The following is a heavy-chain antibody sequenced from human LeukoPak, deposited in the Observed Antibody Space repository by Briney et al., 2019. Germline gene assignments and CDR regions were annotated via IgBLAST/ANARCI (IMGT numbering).Heavy chain of an antibody. CDR3: ASLNYDSTGYHGPVDY. J-gene: IGHJ4*02. Sequence: GGSLRLSCAASGFTFDDYAMHWVRQGPGKGLEWVSGISWNSNNIGYADSVKGRFTISRDNAKNSLYLQMNRLRDEDTAVYYCASLNYDSTGYHGPVDYWGQGTLVTVSS. CDR1: GFTFDDYA. D-gene: IGHD3-22*01. V-gene: IGHV3-9*01. CDR2: ISWNSNNI.